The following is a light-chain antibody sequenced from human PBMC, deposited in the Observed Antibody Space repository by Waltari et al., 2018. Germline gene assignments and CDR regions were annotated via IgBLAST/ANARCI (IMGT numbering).Light chain of an antibody. CDR3: TQSLQTPFT. CDR1: QSLLDSDGYTH. V-gene: IGKV2-28*01. J-gene: IGKJ3*01. CDR2: LGS. Sequence: MTQTPLSLTVRPGEPASISCRSSQSLLDSDGYTHLHWYLQKTGQSPQLLIYLGSNRASGVPDRFSGSGARTAFTLKVSWVEAEDVGVYYCTQSLQTPFTFGPGTKLEIK.